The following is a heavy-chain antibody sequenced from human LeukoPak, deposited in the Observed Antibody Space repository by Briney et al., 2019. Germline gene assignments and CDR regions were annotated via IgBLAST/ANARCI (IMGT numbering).Heavy chain of an antibody. CDR2: IHYDGTNK. V-gene: IGHV3-30*02. J-gene: IGHJ1*01. D-gene: IGHD2-15*01. Sequence: PGGSLRLSCAASGFTFSNYSMHWVRQAPGKGLEWVAFIHYDGTNKYYADSVKGRFTISRDNSKNTLYLQLNSLRAEDTAVYYCAKSFSISTPFQHWGQGTLVTVSS. CDR1: GFTFSNYS. CDR3: AKSFSISTPFQH.